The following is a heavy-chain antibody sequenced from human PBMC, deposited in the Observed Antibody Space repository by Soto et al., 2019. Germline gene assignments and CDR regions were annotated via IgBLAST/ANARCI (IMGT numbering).Heavy chain of an antibody. CDR3: ARDLGITGTILDY. CDR1: GYTFTGYY. Sequence: QVQLVQSGAEVKKPGASVKVSCKASGYTFTGYYTHWVRQAPGQGLEWMGWINPNSGGTKYAQKFQGRVTMTRDTSIRTAYVELSSLRSDDTAVYYCARDLGITGTILDYWGQETLVTVSS. J-gene: IGHJ4*02. D-gene: IGHD1-7*01. V-gene: IGHV1-2*02. CDR2: INPNSGGT.